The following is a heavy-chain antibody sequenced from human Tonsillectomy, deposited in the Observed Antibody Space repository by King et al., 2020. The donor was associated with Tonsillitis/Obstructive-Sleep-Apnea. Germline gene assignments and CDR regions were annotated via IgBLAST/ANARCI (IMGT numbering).Heavy chain of an antibody. CDR3: ARGLEYSYGYDY. D-gene: IGHD5-18*01. V-gene: IGHV3-48*03. CDR1: GFTFSSYE. J-gene: IGHJ4*02. Sequence: VQLVESGGGLVQPGGSLRLSCAASGFTFSSYEMSWVRQAPGKGLEWVSYISSRGRAIFYADSVRGRFTISRDNAKNSLYLQMDSLRAEDTAVYYCARGLEYSYGYDYWGQGTLVTVSS. CDR2: ISSRGRAI.